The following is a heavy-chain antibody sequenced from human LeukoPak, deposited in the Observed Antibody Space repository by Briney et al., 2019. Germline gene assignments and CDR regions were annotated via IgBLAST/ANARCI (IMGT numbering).Heavy chain of an antibody. J-gene: IGHJ5*02. D-gene: IGHD3-10*01. CDR3: AGGVGSGSYHWFDP. CDR2: IYYSGST. V-gene: IGHV4-39*07. Sequence: SETLSLTCSVSGDSISTSSYYWGWIRQPPGKGLEWIGTIYYSGSTNYNPSLKSRVTISVDTSKNLFSLKLSSVTAADTAVYYCAGGVGSGSYHWFDPWGQGTLVTVSS. CDR1: GDSISTSSYY.